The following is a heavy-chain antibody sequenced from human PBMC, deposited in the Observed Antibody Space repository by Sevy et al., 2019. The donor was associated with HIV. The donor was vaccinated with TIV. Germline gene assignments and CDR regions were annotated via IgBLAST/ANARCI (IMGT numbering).Heavy chain of an antibody. CDR1: GFPFNDHA. Sequence: GGSLRLSCAASGFPFNDHAMHWVRLVPGKGLEWVSGISWNSRNIGYADSVKGRFTISRDNTRHLVYLEMHILRPEDTALYYCAKDINRGCDGVNCYSYYYYFYGLDVWGQGTTVTVSS. V-gene: IGHV3-9*01. CDR2: ISWNSRNI. CDR3: AKDINRGCDGVNCYSYYYYFYGLDV. D-gene: IGHD2-21*01. J-gene: IGHJ6*02.